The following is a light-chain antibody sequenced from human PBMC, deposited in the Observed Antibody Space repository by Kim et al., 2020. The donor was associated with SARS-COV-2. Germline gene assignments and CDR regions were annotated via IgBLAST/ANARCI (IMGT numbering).Light chain of an antibody. CDR1: QSLSTN. CDR3: QQYNNWPLT. J-gene: IGKJ4*01. CDR2: AAS. Sequence: EIVMTQSPATLSMSPGERATLSCRASQSLSTNLAWHQQKPGQAPRLVMYAASTRATGIPARFSGSGSGTEFTLTISSLQSEDFAVYYCQQYNNWPLTFGGGTKLEIK. V-gene: IGKV3-15*01.